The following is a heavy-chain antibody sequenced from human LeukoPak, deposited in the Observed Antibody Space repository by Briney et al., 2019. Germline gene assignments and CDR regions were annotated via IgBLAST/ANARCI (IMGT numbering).Heavy chain of an antibody. Sequence: GRSLRLSCAASGFTFSSYAMHWVRQAPGKGLEWVAVISYDGSNKYYADSVKGRFTISRDNSKNTLYLQMNSLRAEDTAVYYCARWATITSFDYWGQGTLVTVSS. CDR1: GFTFSSYA. V-gene: IGHV3-30-3*01. D-gene: IGHD5-12*01. CDR3: ARWATITSFDY. J-gene: IGHJ4*02. CDR2: ISYDGSNK.